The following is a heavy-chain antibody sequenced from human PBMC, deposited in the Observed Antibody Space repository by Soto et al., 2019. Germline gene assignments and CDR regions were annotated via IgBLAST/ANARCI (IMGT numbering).Heavy chain of an antibody. J-gene: IGHJ4*02. CDR3: ARRRYGSGSNDF. CDR2: ISSSGSSI. Sequence: GGSLRLSCASSGFTFSDYYMTWIRQAPGKGLEWVSHISSSGSSIDYGDSVRGRFTISRDNAKKSLYLQMNSLRAEDTAVYYCARRRYGSGSNDFWGQGTLVTVSS. V-gene: IGHV3-11*01. CDR1: GFTFSDYY. D-gene: IGHD3-10*01.